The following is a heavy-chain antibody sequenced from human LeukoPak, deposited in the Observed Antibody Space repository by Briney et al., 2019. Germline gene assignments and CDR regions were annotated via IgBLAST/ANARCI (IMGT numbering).Heavy chain of an antibody. V-gene: IGHV3-48*01. CDR2: ISSSSSTI. CDR3: ARKDIVVVVAATRGRSGAFDI. Sequence: GGSLRLSCAASGFTFSSYSMSWVRQAPGKGLEWASYISSSSSTIYYADSVKGRFTISRDNAKNSLYLQMNSLRAEDTAVYYCARKDIVVVVAATRGRSGAFDIWGQGTMVTVSS. CDR1: GFTFSSYS. J-gene: IGHJ3*02. D-gene: IGHD2-15*01.